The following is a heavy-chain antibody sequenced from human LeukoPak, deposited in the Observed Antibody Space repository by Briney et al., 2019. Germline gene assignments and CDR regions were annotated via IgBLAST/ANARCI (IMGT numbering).Heavy chain of an antibody. CDR2: INPSGGST. CDR1: GYTFTSYY. J-gene: IGHJ5*02. CDR3: ARDRGAYSGSWPSDWFDP. V-gene: IGHV1-46*01. Sequence: ASVKVSCKASGYTFTSYYMHWLRQAPGQGLEWMGIINPSGGSTSYAQKFQGRVTMTRDTSTSTVYMELSSLRSEDTAVYYCARDRGAYSGSWPSDWFDPWGQGTLVTVSS. D-gene: IGHD1-26*01.